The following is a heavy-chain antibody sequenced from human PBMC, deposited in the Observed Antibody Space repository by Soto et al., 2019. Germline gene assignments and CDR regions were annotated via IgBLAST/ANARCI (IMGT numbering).Heavy chain of an antibody. CDR2: VYYSGST. CDR3: ARERRRVVTVVNCCDP. J-gene: IGHJ5*02. CDR1: GGSITNSSYY. V-gene: IGHV4-39*02. Sequence: SETLSLTCHFSGGSITNSSYYWGWIRQPPGKGLEWLGGVYYSGSTYSSPSLKSRVTISVDTSKNHFSLNLTSVTAADTAVDSCARERRRVVTVVNCCDPWGQGTLVTVSS. D-gene: IGHD3-3*01.